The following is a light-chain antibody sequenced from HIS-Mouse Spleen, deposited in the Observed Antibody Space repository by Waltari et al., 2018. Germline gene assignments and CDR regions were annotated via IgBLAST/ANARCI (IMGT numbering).Light chain of an antibody. Sequence: SYELTQPPSVSVSPGQTARNTCSRYALPKNYAYWYQQKSGQAPVLVIYEDSKRPSGIPERFSGSSSGTMATLTISGAQVEDEADYYCYSTDSSGNHRVFGGGTKLTVL. CDR1: ALPKNY. CDR3: YSTDSSGNHRV. CDR2: EDS. J-gene: IGLJ2*01. V-gene: IGLV3-10*01.